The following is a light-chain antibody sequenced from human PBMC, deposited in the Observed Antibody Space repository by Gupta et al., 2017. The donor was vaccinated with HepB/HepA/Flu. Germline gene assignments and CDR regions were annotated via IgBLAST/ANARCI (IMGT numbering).Light chain of an antibody. J-gene: IGLJ3*02. Sequence: QSVLTQPPSVSGAPGQRVTISFTGSNSNIGAKYDLQWYQQLPGTPPKVLIYGNIYRPSGVPDRFSGSKSGTSASLTITGLQAEDEADYYCQSYDSSLSAWVFGGGTKVTIL. CDR1: NSNIGAKYD. V-gene: IGLV1-40*01. CDR2: GNI. CDR3: QSYDSSLSAWV.